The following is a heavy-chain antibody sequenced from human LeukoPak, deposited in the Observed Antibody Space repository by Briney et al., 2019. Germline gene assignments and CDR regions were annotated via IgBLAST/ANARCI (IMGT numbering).Heavy chain of an antibody. D-gene: IGHD3-3*01. CDR3: ARDTIYDLWSGYYNNWFDP. Sequence: GASVKVSCKASGYTFTSYGISWVRQAPGQGLEWMGWISAYNGNTNYAQKLQGRVTMTTDTSTSTAYIELRSLRSDDTAVYYCARDTIYDLWSGYYNNWFDPWGQGTLVTVSS. CDR1: GYTFTSYG. V-gene: IGHV1-18*01. CDR2: ISAYNGNT. J-gene: IGHJ5*02.